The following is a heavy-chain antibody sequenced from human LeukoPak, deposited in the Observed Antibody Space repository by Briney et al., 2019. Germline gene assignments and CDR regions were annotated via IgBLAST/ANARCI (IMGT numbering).Heavy chain of an antibody. Sequence: GGSLRLSCATSGFTFSAYWMNWVRQAPGKGLEWVADIKRDGGGKDYVDSVKGRFTISRDSAKNSLYLQMNSLRAEDTALYYCANGDGFDYRGQGTLVTVSS. V-gene: IGHV3-7*01. CDR2: IKRDGGGK. CDR1: GFTFSAYW. J-gene: IGHJ4*02. CDR3: ANGDGFDY.